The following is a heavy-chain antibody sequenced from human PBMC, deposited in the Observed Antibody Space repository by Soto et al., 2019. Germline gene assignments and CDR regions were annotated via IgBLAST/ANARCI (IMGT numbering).Heavy chain of an antibody. V-gene: IGHV1-69*13. J-gene: IGHJ6*02. CDR3: ARDTTNIFGVVTRITMDV. CDR2: IIPIFGTA. CDR1: GGTFSSYA. Sequence: SVKVSCKASGGTFSSYAISWVRQAPGQGLEWMGGIIPIFGTANYAQKFQGRVTITADESTSTAYMELSSLRSEDTAVYYCARDTTNIFGVVTRITMDVWGQGTTVTVSS. D-gene: IGHD3-3*01.